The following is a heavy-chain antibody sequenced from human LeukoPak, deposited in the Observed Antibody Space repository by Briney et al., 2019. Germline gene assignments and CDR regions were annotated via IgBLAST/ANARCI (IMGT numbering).Heavy chain of an antibody. CDR2: IIPILGIA. CDR1: GVTFSSYA. J-gene: IGHJ4*02. V-gene: IGHV1-69*04. D-gene: IGHD6-19*01. Sequence: VKVSCKASGVTFSSYAISWVRQAPGQGLECMGRIIPILGIANYAQKFQGRVTITADKSTSTACMELSSLRSEGTAVYYCARGWSSGWYMGLIDYWGQGTLVTVSS. CDR3: ARGWSSGWYMGLIDY.